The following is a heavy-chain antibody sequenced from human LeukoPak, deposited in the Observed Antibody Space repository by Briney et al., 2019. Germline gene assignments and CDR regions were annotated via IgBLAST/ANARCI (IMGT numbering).Heavy chain of an antibody. J-gene: IGHJ4*02. CDR1: GGTFSSYA. V-gene: IGHV1-69*01. CDR3: AGVFLRVSTYYYDRRGYYFAY. D-gene: IGHD3-22*01. CDR2: IIPIFGTA. Sequence: SVKVSCKASGGTFSSYAISWVRQAPGQGLEWMGGIIPIFGTANYAQKFQGRVTITADESTSTAYMELSSLRSEDTAVYYCAGVFLRVSTYYYDRRGYYFAYWGQGTRSPSPQ.